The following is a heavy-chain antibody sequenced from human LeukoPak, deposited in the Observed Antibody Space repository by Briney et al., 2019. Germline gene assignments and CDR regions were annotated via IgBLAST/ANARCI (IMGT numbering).Heavy chain of an antibody. CDR1: GFTFSSYS. J-gene: IGHJ5*02. CDR3: ARDREGDYIWGSYRPDWFDP. D-gene: IGHD3-16*02. CDR2: ITSSSYI. Sequence: GVSLRLSCAASGFTFSSYSMNWVRQAPGKGLERVSSITSSSYIYYADSVKGRFTISRDNAKNSLYLQMNSLRAEDTAVYYCARDREGDYIWGSYRPDWFDPWGQGTLVTVSS. V-gene: IGHV3-21*01.